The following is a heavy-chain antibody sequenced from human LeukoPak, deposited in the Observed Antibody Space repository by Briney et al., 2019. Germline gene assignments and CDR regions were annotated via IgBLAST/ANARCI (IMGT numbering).Heavy chain of an antibody. CDR3: AQQAVAGRGYYYAMDV. CDR1: GFTFSSCA. V-gene: IGHV3-23*01. CDR2: ISGSGGTT. J-gene: IGHJ6*02. Sequence: GGSLRLSCAASGFTFSSCAMTWVRQAPGKGLEWVSAISGSGGTTYYADSVKGRFTISRDNSRDTLTLQINSLRAEDTAVYYCAQQAVAGRGYYYAMDVWGQGTTVTVSS. D-gene: IGHD6-19*01.